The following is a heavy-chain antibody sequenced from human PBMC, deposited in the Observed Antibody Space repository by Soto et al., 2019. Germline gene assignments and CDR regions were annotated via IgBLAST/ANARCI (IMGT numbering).Heavy chain of an antibody. D-gene: IGHD3-22*01. CDR3: ASHYYDSSGYYSEYYFDY. Sequence: GGSLRLSSASSGFTFSDYYMSWIRQAPGKGLEWVSYISSSGSTIYYADSVKGRFTISRDNAKNSLYLQMNSLRAEDTAVYYCASHYYDSSGYYSEYYFDYWGQGTLVTVSS. J-gene: IGHJ4*02. CDR1: GFTFSDYY. CDR2: ISSSGSTI. V-gene: IGHV3-11*01.